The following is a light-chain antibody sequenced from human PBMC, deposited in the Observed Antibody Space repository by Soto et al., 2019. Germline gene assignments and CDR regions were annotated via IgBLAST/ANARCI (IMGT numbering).Light chain of an antibody. CDR3: SSYTCGSTRV. CDR2: EVT. V-gene: IGLV2-14*01. J-gene: IGLJ1*01. Sequence: QSVLTQPASVSGSPGQSIAISCTGTSSDDGGYDYVSWYQQQPDKAPKLMIYEVTKRPSGVSNRSSGSKSGNRASLPFSGFKAEDGADYCCSSYTCGSTRVFETDTKVTVL. CDR1: SSDDGGYDY.